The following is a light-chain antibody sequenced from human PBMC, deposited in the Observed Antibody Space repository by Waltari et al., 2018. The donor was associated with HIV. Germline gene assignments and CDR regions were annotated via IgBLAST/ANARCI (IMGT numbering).Light chain of an antibody. V-gene: IGKV1-39*01. CDR2: DAS. CDR1: QTVTNK. Sequence: IQMTQSPSSLSASVGDTVTITCRASQTVTNKVTWYQQKPGKAPKVVIYDASGLQNGVPPRFSGSGSGTAFTLTITGLQPDDFASYFCQQTYSSPLTFGPGTKVDI. J-gene: IGKJ3*01. CDR3: QQTYSSPLT.